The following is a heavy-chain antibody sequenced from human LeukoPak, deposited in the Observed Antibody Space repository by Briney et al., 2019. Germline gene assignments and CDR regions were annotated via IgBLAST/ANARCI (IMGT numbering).Heavy chain of an antibody. CDR2: ITYDGNNK. Sequence: PGGSLRLSCAASGFTFSSYAMLWVRQPPGKGLEWVAIITYDGNNKYSADSVKGRFTISRDNSKNTLYLQMDSLRAEDTAVYYCGRIITVYYDSSGYSDYWGQGTLVTVSS. J-gene: IGHJ4*02. V-gene: IGHV3-30-3*01. CDR3: GRIITVYYDSSGYSDY. D-gene: IGHD3-22*01. CDR1: GFTFSSYA.